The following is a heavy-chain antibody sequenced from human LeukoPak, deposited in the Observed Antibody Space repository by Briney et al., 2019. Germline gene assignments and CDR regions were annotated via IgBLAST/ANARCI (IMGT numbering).Heavy chain of an antibody. J-gene: IGHJ4*02. CDR2: INAGNGDT. Sequence: GASVKVSCKASGYTFAKYAIHWVRQAPGQRLEWMGWINAGNGDTRYSQKFQGRVTITRDTSASTAYMELSSLRSEDTAVYYCARSRRYCSSTSCCTPLGYWGQGTLVTVSS. D-gene: IGHD2-2*02. V-gene: IGHV1-3*01. CDR3: ARSRRYCSSTSCCTPLGY. CDR1: GYTFAKYA.